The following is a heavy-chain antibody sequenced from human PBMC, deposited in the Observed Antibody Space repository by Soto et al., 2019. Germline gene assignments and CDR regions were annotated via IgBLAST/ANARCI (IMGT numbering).Heavy chain of an antibody. J-gene: IGHJ6*03. Sequence: QVQLVESGGGLVKPGGSLRLSCAASGFTFRDFYMSWIRQAPGKGLEWISQIIGSSSTIYSADSVKGRFTISRDNAKNSLYLQMNSLRAGDTAVYYCARVRLDLGDPTQERFYYYMDVWGKGTTVTVS. CDR1: GFTFRDFY. CDR2: IIGSSSTI. CDR3: ARVRLDLGDPTQERFYYYMDV. V-gene: IGHV3-11*01. D-gene: IGHD4-17*01.